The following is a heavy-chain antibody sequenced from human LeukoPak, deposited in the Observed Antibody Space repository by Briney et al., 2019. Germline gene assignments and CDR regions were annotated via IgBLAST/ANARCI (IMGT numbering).Heavy chain of an antibody. D-gene: IGHD6-13*01. Sequence: GGSLRLSCAASGFTFKSYAMSWVRQAPGKGLEWVSGISDSGTTTHYADSVKGRFTISRDNSKNTLYLQMNSLRAEDTAVYYCEKDIAAAPTPYYFDYWGQGSLVTVSS. J-gene: IGHJ4*02. CDR2: ISDSGTTT. V-gene: IGHV3-23*01. CDR1: GFTFKSYA. CDR3: EKDIAAAPTPYYFDY.